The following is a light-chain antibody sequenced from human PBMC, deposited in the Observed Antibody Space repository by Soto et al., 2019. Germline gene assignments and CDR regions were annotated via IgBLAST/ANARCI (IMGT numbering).Light chain of an antibody. Sequence: QSVLTQPPSVSGAPGQRVTISCTGSSSNIGAGYDVHWYQQLPGTAPKHLIYANTNRPSGVPGRFSGSKSGTSASLAITGLQAEDEADYYCQSYDSSLSGYVFGTGTKLTVL. V-gene: IGLV1-40*01. CDR1: SSNIGAGYD. CDR3: QSYDSSLSGYV. CDR2: ANT. J-gene: IGLJ1*01.